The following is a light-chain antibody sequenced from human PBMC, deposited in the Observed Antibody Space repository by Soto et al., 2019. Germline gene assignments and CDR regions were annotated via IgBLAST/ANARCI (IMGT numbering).Light chain of an antibody. CDR3: GSSGSRTTFV. J-gene: IGLJ1*01. CDR2: EVS. V-gene: IGLV2-14*01. Sequence: QSVLTQPASVSGAPGQSITISCTGTNSDVNYVSWHQQHPGKAPKLMIYEVSSRPSGVSNRFSGSKSGNTASLTISGLQSEGEADYCCGSSGSRTTFVFGTGTKVAVL. CDR1: NSDVNY.